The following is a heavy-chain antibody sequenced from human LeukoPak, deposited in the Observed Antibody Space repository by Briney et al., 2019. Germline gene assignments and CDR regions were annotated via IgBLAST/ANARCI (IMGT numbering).Heavy chain of an antibody. Sequence: PGGSLRLSCAASGFTFSSYWMSWVRQAPGQGLEWVANIKQDGSEKYYVDSVEGRFTISRDNAKNSLYLQMNSLRAEDTAVYYCAKNKRWLQEEDYFDYWGQGTLVTVSS. CDR3: AKNKRWLQEEDYFDY. J-gene: IGHJ4*02. V-gene: IGHV3-7*01. D-gene: IGHD5-24*01. CDR2: IKQDGSEK. CDR1: GFTFSSYW.